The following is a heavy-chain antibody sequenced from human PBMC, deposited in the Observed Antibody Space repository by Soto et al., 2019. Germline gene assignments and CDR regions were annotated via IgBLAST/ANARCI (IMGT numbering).Heavy chain of an antibody. CDR3: AKGGDCTNAACYTDAFDL. V-gene: IGHV3-9*01. CDR1: GFTFDDYA. J-gene: IGHJ3*01. D-gene: IGHD2-8*01. Sequence: EVQLVESGGGLVQPGRSLRLSCVASGFTFDDYAMHWVRQAPGKGLEWVSGISWNSGSIGYADSVKGRFTISRDNAKNSLYLQMNSLRAEDTALYYCAKGGDCTNAACYTDAFDLWGQGTMVTVSS. CDR2: ISWNSGSI.